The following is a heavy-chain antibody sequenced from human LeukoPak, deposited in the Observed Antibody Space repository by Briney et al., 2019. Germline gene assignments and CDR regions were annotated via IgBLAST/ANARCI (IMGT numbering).Heavy chain of an antibody. J-gene: IGHJ6*03. CDR2: ISAYNGNT. Sequence: ASVKVSCKASGYTFTSYGISWVRQAPGQGLEWMGWISAYNGNTNYAQKLQGRVTMTTDTSTSTAYMELRNLRSDDTAVYYCATSGYSYGLYYYYHYMDVWGKGTTVTVSS. CDR1: GYTFTSYG. D-gene: IGHD5-18*01. V-gene: IGHV1-18*01. CDR3: ATSGYSYGLYYYYHYMDV.